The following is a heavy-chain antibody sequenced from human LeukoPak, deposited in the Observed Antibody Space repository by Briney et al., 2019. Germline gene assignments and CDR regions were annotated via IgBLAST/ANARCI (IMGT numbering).Heavy chain of an antibody. D-gene: IGHD4-17*01. CDR2: IYSGGST. J-gene: IGHJ3*02. V-gene: IGHV3-53*01. CDR1: GFTVSSNY. CDR3: ARDPNGDYIGAFDM. Sequence: GGSLRLSCAASGFTVSSNYMSWVRQAPGKGLEWVSVIYSGGSTYYADSVKGRFTISRDNSKNTLYLQMDSLRAEDTAVYYCARDPNGDYIGAFDMWGPGTMVTVSS.